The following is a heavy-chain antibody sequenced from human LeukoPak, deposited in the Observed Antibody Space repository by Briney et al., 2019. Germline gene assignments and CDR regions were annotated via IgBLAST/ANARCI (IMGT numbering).Heavy chain of an antibody. D-gene: IGHD3-3*01. V-gene: IGHV3-23*01. CDR3: ANAYYDFWSAEAGFDY. Sequence: GGSLRLSCAAPGFTFSSYAMSWVRQAPGKGLEWVSAISGSGGSTYYADSVKGRFTISRDNSKNTLYLQMNSLRAEDTAVYYCANAYYDFWSAEAGFDYWGQGTLVTVSS. CDR2: ISGSGGST. J-gene: IGHJ4*02. CDR1: GFTFSSYA.